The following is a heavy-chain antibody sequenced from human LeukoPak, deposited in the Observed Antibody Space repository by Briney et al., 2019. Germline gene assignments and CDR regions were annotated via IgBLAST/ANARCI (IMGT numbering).Heavy chain of an antibody. CDR3: ARGRGVVTLYFDY. Sequence: SETLSLTCTLSGGSISDYHWNWIRQPPGKGLEWVGYISYSGSTNYNPSLKTRVTISLDTSKNQFSLKLNSVTAADTAVYYCARGRGVVTLYFDYWGQGTLVTVSS. V-gene: IGHV4-59*08. CDR1: GGSISDYH. D-gene: IGHD4-23*01. CDR2: ISYSGST. J-gene: IGHJ4*02.